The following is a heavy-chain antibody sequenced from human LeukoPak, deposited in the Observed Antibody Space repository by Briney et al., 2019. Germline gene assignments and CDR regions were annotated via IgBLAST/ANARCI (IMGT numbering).Heavy chain of an antibody. CDR2: IYYSGNT. CDR3: ARAYYDYWSGYCDWFDR. Sequence: PSETLSLTCSVSGDSISNADYYWTWVRQPPGKGLEWIGSIYYSGNTYYNPSLRSRVSMSVVTSKNEFSLNLTSVTAADTAVYFCARAYYDYWSGYCDWFDRCGQGTLVTVSS. V-gene: IGHV4-30-4*08. D-gene: IGHD3-3*01. CDR1: GDSISNADYY. J-gene: IGHJ5*02.